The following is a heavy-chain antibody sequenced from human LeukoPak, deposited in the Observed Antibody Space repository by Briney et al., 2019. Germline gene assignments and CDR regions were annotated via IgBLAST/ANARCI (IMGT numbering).Heavy chain of an antibody. CDR1: GFTFGSYW. CDR3: ARDRRMVRGVIFPRPFDY. D-gene: IGHD3-10*01. V-gene: IGHV3-74*01. Sequence: GGSLRLSCAASGFTFGSYWMHWVRHAPGKGLVWVSRINSDGSSTSYADSVKGRFTISRDNAKNTLYLQMNSLRAEDTAVYYCARDRRMVRGVIFPRPFDYWGQGTLVTVSS. CDR2: INSDGSST. J-gene: IGHJ4*02.